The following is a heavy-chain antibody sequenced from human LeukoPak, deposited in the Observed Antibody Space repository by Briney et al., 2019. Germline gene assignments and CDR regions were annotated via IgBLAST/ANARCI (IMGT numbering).Heavy chain of an antibody. CDR1: GGSFSDHY. CDR2: INHSGTT. D-gene: IGHD1-26*01. CDR3: ARKASHFGYGLGAIDY. Sequence: PSETLSLTCAVYGGSFSDHYWNWIRQPPGKGLEWIGEINHSGTTNYNASLKSRVTISVDTSKNHFSLKLNSMTAADTAVYYCARKASHFGYGLGAIDYWGQGNLVTVSS. V-gene: IGHV4-34*01. J-gene: IGHJ4*02.